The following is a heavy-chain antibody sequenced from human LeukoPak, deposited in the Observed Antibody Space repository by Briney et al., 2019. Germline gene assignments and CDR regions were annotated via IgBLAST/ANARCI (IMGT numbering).Heavy chain of an antibody. J-gene: IGHJ4*02. CDR1: GGSMSSHY. D-gene: IGHD3-16*01. V-gene: IGHV4-59*11. CDR2: IYYSGSA. Sequence: SETLSLTCTISGGSMSSHYWSWIRQPPGKGLEWIGNIYYSGSATYNPSLKSRVTISVDTSKNQFSLRLSSVTAADTAVYYCARAGGTRDYYFDYWGQGTLVTVSS. CDR3: ARAGGTRDYYFDY.